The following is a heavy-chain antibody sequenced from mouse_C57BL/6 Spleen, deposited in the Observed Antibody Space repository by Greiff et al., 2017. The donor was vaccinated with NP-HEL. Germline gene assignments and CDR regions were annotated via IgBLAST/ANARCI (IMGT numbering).Heavy chain of an antibody. CDR2: ISNGGGST. CDR3: ASSYYYGSSYVMDH. Sequence: EVKLVESGGGLVQPGGSLKLSCAASGFTFSDYYMYWVRQTPEKRLEWVAYISNGGGSTYYPDTVKGRFTISRDNAKNTLYLQMSRLKSEDTAMYYCASSYYYGSSYVMDHWGQGTSVTVSS. J-gene: IGHJ4*01. V-gene: IGHV5-12*01. D-gene: IGHD1-1*01. CDR1: GFTFSDYY.